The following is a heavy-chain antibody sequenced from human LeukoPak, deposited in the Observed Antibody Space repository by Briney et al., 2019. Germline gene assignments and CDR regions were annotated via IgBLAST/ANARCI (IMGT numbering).Heavy chain of an antibody. Sequence: GASVKVSCKASGYDFINYGISWVRQAPGQGLEWMGWRSIYNGNTDYKLQGRVTMTTDTSTSTAYMEVRSLRSDDTAVYYCARDRGYCSGTSCYTTSRWFDPWGQGTLVTVSS. J-gene: IGHJ5*02. V-gene: IGHV1-18*01. CDR3: ARDRGYCSGTSCYTTSRWFDP. CDR1: GYDFINYG. CDR2: RSIYNGNT. D-gene: IGHD2-2*02.